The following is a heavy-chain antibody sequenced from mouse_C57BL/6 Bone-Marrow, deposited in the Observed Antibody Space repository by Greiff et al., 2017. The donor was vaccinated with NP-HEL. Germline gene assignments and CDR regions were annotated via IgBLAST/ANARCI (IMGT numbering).Heavy chain of an antibody. V-gene: IGHV1-82*01. CDR2: IYPGDGDT. D-gene: IGHD1-1*01. Sequence: QVQLQQSGPELVKPGASVKISCKASGYAFSSSWMNWVKQRPGKGLEWIGRIYPGDGDTNYNGQFKGKATLTADKSSSTAYMQLSSLTSEDSAVYVCARQDYGTPWFAYWGQGTLVTVSA. CDR3: ARQDYGTPWFAY. J-gene: IGHJ3*01. CDR1: GYAFSSSW.